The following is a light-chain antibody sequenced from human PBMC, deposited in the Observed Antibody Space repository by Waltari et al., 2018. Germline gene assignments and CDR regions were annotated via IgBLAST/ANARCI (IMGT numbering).Light chain of an antibody. CDR1: SSDIGAYNY. J-gene: IGLJ3*02. CDR3: SSYTRSNTWV. CDR2: DVS. V-gene: IGLV2-14*01. Sequence: QSVLTQPASVSGSPGQSITISCTGTSSDIGAYNYVSWYQQHPGQAPKLMIYDVSKWPSGVSNRFSGSKSGNTASLTISGLQADDEADYYCSSYTRSNTWVFGGGTKLTVL.